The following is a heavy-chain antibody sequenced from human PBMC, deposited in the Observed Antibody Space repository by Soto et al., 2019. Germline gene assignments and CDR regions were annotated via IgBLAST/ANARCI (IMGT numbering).Heavy chain of an antibody. CDR1: GGSFSGYY. D-gene: IGHD3-9*01. CDR3: ARGPLDHAFDI. J-gene: IGHJ3*02. CDR2: INHSGST. Sequence: SETLSLTCAVYGGSFSGYYWSWIRQPPGKGLEWIGEINHSGSTNYNPSLKSRVTISVDTSKNQFSLKLSSVTAADTAVYYCARGPLDHAFDIWGQGTMVTVSS. V-gene: IGHV4-34*01.